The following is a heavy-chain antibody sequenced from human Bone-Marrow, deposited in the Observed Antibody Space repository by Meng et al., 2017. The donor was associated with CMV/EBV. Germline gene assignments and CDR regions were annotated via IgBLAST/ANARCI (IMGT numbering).Heavy chain of an antibody. CDR3: ARLVVAATRFFEY. V-gene: IGHV5-51*01. D-gene: IGHD2-15*01. CDR2: IYPGDSDT. Sequence: GESLKISRKGSGYSFTNYWIGWVRQMPGKGLEWMGVIYPGDSDTRYSPSFQGQVTISADKSISTAYLQWSSLKASDTAIYYCARLVVAATRFFEYWGQGTLVTVSS. CDR1: GYSFTNYW. J-gene: IGHJ4*02.